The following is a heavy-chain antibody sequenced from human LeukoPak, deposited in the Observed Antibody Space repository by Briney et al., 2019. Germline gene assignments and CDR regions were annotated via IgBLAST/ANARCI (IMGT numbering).Heavy chain of an antibody. J-gene: IGHJ1*01. CDR2: IYTSGST. CDR3: ARERSSGWYQKYFQH. CDR1: GGSISSYY. V-gene: IGHV4-4*07. Sequence: SETLSLTCTVSGGSISSYYWSWIRQPAGKGLDWIGRIYTSGSTNYNPSLKSRVTMSVDTSKNQFSLKLSSVTAADTAVYYCARERSSGWYQKYFQHWGQGTLVTVSS. D-gene: IGHD6-19*01.